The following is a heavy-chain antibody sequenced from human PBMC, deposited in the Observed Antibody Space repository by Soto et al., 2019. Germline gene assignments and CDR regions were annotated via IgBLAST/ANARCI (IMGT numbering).Heavy chain of an antibody. V-gene: IGHV3-30-3*01. CDR1: GFTFSSYA. Sequence: PEGSLRLSCAASGFTFSSYAMHWVRQAPGKGLEWVAVISYDGSNKYYADSVKGRFTISRDNSKNTLYLQMNSLRAEDTAVYYCARDGNFWSGYPSVAGYYGMDVWGQGTTVTVSS. CDR2: ISYDGSNK. J-gene: IGHJ6*02. CDR3: ARDGNFWSGYPSVAGYYGMDV. D-gene: IGHD3-3*01.